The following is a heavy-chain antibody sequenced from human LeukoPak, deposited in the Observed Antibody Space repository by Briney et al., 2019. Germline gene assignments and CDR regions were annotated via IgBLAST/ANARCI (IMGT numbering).Heavy chain of an antibody. CDR3: ARDQRWGCDY. V-gene: IGHV3-30*03. CDR1: GFTFRNYG. Sequence: GRALRLSCASSGFTFRNYGMHWVRQAPGKGLEWVALISDDGNKKYLGDSVKGRFTISRDKSKNTVYLQVTSLRPEDTALYYCARDQRWGCDYWGQGTLVTVSS. J-gene: IGHJ4*02. CDR2: ISDDGNKK. D-gene: IGHD1-26*01.